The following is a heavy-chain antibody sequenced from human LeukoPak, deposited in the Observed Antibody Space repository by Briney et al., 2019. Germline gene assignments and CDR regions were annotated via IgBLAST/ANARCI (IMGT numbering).Heavy chain of an antibody. V-gene: IGHV4-38-2*02. J-gene: IGHJ4*02. Sequence: SETLSLTCTVSGYSISSGYYWGWIRQPPGKGLEWIASIYYSGSTYYNPSLKSRVTISVDTAKNQFSVRLTSVTAADTAVYYCARDHGYSSGWFDYWGQGTLGIVSS. D-gene: IGHD6-19*01. CDR1: GYSISSGYY. CDR2: IYYSGST. CDR3: ARDHGYSSGWFDY.